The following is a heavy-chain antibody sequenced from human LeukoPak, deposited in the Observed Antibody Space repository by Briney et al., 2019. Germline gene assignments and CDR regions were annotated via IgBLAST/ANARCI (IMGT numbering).Heavy chain of an antibody. D-gene: IGHD3-22*01. CDR3: ARDVAVVIGIDAFDI. J-gene: IGHJ3*02. CDR2: ISSSGSTI. CDR1: GFTFSDYY. Sequence: GGSLRLSCAASGFTFSDYYMSWIRQAPGKGLEWVSYISSSGSTIYYADSVKGRFTTSRDNAKNSLYLQMNSLRAEDTAVYYCARDVAVVIGIDAFDIWGQGTMVTVSS. V-gene: IGHV3-11*01.